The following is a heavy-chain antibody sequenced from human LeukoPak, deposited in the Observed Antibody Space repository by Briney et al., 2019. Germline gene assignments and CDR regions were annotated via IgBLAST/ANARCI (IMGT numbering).Heavy chain of an antibody. CDR3: ARAPGSISIY. J-gene: IGHJ4*02. CDR1: GFTFSGFW. D-gene: IGHD3-10*01. CDR2: INTDGSST. Sequence: GGSLRLSCAASGFTFSGFWMSWVRQAPGKGLVWVSRINTDGSSTGYADSVKGRFTISRDDAKSTLYLQMNSLRAEDTAVYYCARAPGSISIYWGQGTLVTVSS. V-gene: IGHV3-74*01.